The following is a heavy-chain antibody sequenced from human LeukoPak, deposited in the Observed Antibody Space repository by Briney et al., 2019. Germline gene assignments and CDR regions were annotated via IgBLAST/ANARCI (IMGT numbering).Heavy chain of an antibody. V-gene: IGHV4-61*02. CDR1: GGSISSGSYY. Sequence: SETLSLTCTVSGGSISSGSYYWSWIRQPAGKGLEWIGLIYTSGSTNYNPSLKSRVTISVDTSKNQFSLKLSSVTAADTAVYYCARVVQSQWLPDAFDIWGQGTMVTVSS. J-gene: IGHJ3*02. CDR3: ARVVQSQWLPDAFDI. D-gene: IGHD6-19*01. CDR2: IYTSGST.